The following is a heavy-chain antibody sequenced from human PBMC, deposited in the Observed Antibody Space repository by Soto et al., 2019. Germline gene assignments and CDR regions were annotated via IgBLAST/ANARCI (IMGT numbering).Heavy chain of an antibody. CDR2: ISAYNGNT. D-gene: IGHD4-17*01. J-gene: IGHJ6*02. V-gene: IGHV1-18*01. Sequence: ASVKVSCKASGYTFTRSGTRWVRQAPGQGLEWMGWISAYNGNTNYAQKLQGRVTMTTGTSTSTAYMELRSLRSDDTAVYYCARDRTVNYYYYGMDVWGQ. CDR1: GYTFTRSG. CDR3: ARDRTVNYYYYGMDV.